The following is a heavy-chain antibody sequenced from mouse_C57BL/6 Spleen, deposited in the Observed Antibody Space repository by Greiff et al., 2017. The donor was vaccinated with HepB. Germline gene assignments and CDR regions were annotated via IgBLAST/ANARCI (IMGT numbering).Heavy chain of an antibody. CDR1: GFTFSSYA. D-gene: IGHD1-1*01. Sequence: DVHLVESGGGLVKPGGSLKLSCAASGFTFSSYAMSWVRQTPEKRLEWVATISDGGSYTYYPDNVKGRFTISRDNAKNNLYLQMSHLKSEDTAMYYCAREGPYGSSYVLYYAMDYWGQGTSVTVSS. V-gene: IGHV5-4*01. J-gene: IGHJ4*01. CDR2: ISDGGSYT. CDR3: AREGPYGSSYVLYYAMDY.